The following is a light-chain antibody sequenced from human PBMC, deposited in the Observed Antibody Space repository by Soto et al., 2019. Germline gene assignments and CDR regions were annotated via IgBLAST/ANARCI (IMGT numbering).Light chain of an antibody. CDR2: DNN. V-gene: IGLV1-51*01. J-gene: IGLJ1*01. CDR3: GTWDSSLSAYV. Sequence: VLTQVPSVSAAAVQKVTISCSGSSSNIGNNFISWYQQLPGTAPKLLIYDNNKRPSGIPDRFSGSKSGTSATLGITGLQSGDEADYYCGTWDSSLSAYVFGAGTKVTVL. CDR1: SSNIGNNF.